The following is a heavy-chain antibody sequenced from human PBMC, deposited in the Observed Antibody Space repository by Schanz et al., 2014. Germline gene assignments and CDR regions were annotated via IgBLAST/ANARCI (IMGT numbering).Heavy chain of an antibody. CDR2: INWNGGST. CDR3: ARDPSFSMVRGVIIDSYYYGMDV. V-gene: IGHV3-20*04. D-gene: IGHD3-10*01. Sequence: EVHLLESGGGLVQPGGSLRLSCAASGFTFSNHALSWVRQAPGKGLEWVSGINWNGGSTGYADSVKGRFTISRDNAKNSLYLQMNSLRAEDTAVFYCARDPSFSMVRGVIIDSYYYGMDVWGQGTTVTVSS. CDR1: GFTFSNHA. J-gene: IGHJ6*02.